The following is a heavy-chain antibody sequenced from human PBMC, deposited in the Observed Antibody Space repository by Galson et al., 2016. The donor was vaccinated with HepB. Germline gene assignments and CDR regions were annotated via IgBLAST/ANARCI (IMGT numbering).Heavy chain of an antibody. V-gene: IGHV2-5*01. J-gene: IGHJ4*02. D-gene: IGHD6-13*01. Sequence: PALVKPTQTLTLTCTFSGFSLSTRGVGVGWIRQPPGKALEWLALIYWNDDKRYSPSLKSRLTLTKDTSKNQVVLTVTNMDPVDTATYYCAHRRSGGGNSWCDDFFGDGGQGILVTVSS. CDR1: GFSLSTRGVG. CDR3: AHRRSGGGNSWCDDFFGD. CDR2: IYWNDDK.